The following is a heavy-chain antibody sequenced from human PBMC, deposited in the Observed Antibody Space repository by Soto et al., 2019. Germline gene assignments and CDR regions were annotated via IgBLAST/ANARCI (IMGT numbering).Heavy chain of an antibody. CDR2: ISPFGGAT. V-gene: IGHV1-46*01. CDR1: GDSVSHDY. CDR3: ATGRGGKTVANFGMDV. J-gene: IGHJ6*02. D-gene: IGHD3-16*01. Sequence: SVKLSWKASGDSVSHDYLHLVRQAPGQGFEWLGVISPFGGATAYAQSFKGRVTVTMDKSSTTFYLELSSLRSDDTAVYYCATGRGGKTVANFGMDVWGQGVTVTVSS.